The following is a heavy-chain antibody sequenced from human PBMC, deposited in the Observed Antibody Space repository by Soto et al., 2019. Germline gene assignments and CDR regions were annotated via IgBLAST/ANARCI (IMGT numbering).Heavy chain of an antibody. CDR2: IYYSGST. J-gene: IGHJ4*02. CDR3: ARQRTSVVTQAYFDV. CDR1: GGSISSGGYY. V-gene: IGHV4-31*03. Sequence: SETLSLTCTVSGGSISSGGYYWSWIRQHPGKGLEWIGYIYYSGSTYYNPSLKSRVTISVDTSKNQFSLKLSSVTAADTAVYYCARQRTSVVTQAYFDVWGPGPLVTVSS. D-gene: IGHD2-21*02.